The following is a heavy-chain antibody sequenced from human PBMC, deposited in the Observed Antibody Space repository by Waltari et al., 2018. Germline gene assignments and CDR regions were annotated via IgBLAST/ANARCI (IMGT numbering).Heavy chain of an antibody. Sequence: EVQVVESGGGLIQPGGSLRLSCAVSGFIVSSNYMSWVRQAPGKGLEWVSVIYSGGSSYYVDPVKGRFTISRDNSKNTIYLEMNSLRGEDTAVYFCVGHRFGSGSYFDYWGQGTPVTVSS. CDR1: GFIVSSNY. J-gene: IGHJ4*02. D-gene: IGHD3-10*01. CDR3: VGHRFGSGSYFDY. CDR2: IYSGGSS. V-gene: IGHV3-53*01.